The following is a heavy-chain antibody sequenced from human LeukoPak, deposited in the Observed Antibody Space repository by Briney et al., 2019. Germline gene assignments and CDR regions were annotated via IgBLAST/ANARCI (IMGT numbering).Heavy chain of an antibody. CDR1: GYTFTGYY. V-gene: IGHV1-2*02. CDR2: ITPYSGGT. CDR3: ARERSRAVATAMEELDDAFDI. Sequence: ASVKVSCKASGYTFTGYYIHWVRQAPGQGFEWMGWITPYSGGTHYAQNFQGRVTMTRDTSINTAYMELNRLRSDDTAVYYCARERSRAVATAMEELDDAFDIWGQGTMVTVSS. J-gene: IGHJ3*02. D-gene: IGHD5-18*01.